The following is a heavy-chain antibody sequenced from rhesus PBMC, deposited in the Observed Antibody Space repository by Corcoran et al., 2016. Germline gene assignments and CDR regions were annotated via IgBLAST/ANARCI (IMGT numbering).Heavy chain of an antibody. CDR2: ISGSSGST. D-gene: IGHD6-31*01. V-gene: IGHV4-99*01. J-gene: IGHJ4*01. CDR1: GYSISSGYY. CDR3: ARRGSGSPFDY. Sequence: QVQLQESGPGLVKPSETLSLTCAVSGYSISSGYYWVWLRKPPGKGLEYIWYISGSSGSTYYNPSLKSRVTISKDTSKNQFSLKLSSVTAADTAVYYCARRGSGSPFDYWGQGVLVTVSS.